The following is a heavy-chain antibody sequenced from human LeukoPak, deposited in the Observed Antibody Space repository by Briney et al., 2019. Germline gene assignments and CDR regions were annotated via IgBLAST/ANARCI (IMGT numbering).Heavy chain of an antibody. CDR2: IYTSGST. CDR3: ARAGILTGFDY. CDR1: GGSISSYY. J-gene: IGHJ4*02. Sequence: SETLSLTCTVSGGSISSYYWNWIRQPAGKGLEWIGRIYTSGSTNSNPSLKSRVTMSVDKSKNQFSLNLSSVTAADTAVYYCARAGILTGFDYWGQGILVTVSS. V-gene: IGHV4-4*07. D-gene: IGHD3-9*01.